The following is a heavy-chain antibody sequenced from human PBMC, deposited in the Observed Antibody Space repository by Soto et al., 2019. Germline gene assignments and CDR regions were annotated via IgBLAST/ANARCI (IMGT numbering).Heavy chain of an antibody. CDR2: ISGSGGST. CDR3: AKNVTNGNQLGFVDY. Sequence: WGSLRVPCAVSGFTFSSYAMRWVRQAPGKGLEWVSAISGSGGSTYYADSVKGRFTISRDNSKNTLYLQMNSLRAEDTAVYYCAKNVTNGNQLGFVDYWGQGTLVTVSS. J-gene: IGHJ4*02. V-gene: IGHV3-23*01. CDR1: GFTFSSYA. D-gene: IGHD5-18*01.